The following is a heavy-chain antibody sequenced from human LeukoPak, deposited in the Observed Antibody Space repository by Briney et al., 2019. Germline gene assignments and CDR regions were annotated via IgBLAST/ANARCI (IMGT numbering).Heavy chain of an antibody. V-gene: IGHV4-61*05. J-gene: IGHJ4*02. CDR2: IYYSGST. Sequence: PSETLSLTCSVSGGPIYSSSYYWGWIRQPPGRGLEWIGYIYYSGSTNYNPSLKSRVTISVDTSKNQFSLKLSSVTAADTAVYYCASAPVSPGSGWYFDYWGQGTLVTVSS. CDR1: GGPIYSSSYY. D-gene: IGHD6-19*01. CDR3: ASAPVSPGSGWYFDY.